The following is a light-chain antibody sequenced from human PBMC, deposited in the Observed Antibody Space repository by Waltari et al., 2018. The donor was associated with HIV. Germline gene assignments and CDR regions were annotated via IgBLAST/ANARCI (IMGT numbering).Light chain of an antibody. CDR1: KLGDKY. V-gene: IGLV3-1*01. CDR2: QDN. Sequence: SYELTQPPSVSVSPGQTASITCSGDKLGDKYAYWYQQKPGQAPVLVIYQDNKRPSGLPWRFSGSNAGNTATLTIRGTQSMDEADYYCQAWDSSTEGFGGGTKLTVL. J-gene: IGLJ3*02. CDR3: QAWDSSTEG.